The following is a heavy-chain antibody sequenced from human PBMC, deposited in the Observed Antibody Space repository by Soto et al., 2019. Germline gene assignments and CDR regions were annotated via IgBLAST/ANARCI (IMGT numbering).Heavy chain of an antibody. D-gene: IGHD3-10*01. CDR3: ARDRDDYGSGNYYNSIDF. J-gene: IGHJ4*02. CDR1: GGIFSTYA. Sequence: QVQLVQSGAEVKKPGSSVKVSCKASGGIFSTYAISWLRQGPGQGLEWMGGIIPIFGTPNYAQRFQGRVTITADESTSTGDMELSRLRSEDTAVYYCARDRDDYGSGNYYNSIDFCGLGTLVTVSS. V-gene: IGHV1-69*01. CDR2: IIPIFGTP.